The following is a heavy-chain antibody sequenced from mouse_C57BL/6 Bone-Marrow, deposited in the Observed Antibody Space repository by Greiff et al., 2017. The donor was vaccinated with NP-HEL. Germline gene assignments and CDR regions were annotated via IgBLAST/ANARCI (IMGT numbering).Heavy chain of an antibody. CDR2: INSDGGST. V-gene: IGHV5-2*01. D-gene: IGHD2-2*01. Sequence: EVHLVESGGGLVQPGESLKLSCEANEYAFPSYDMSWVRKTPEKRLELVAAINSDGGSTYYPDTMERRFTISRDNTKKTLYLQMSSLRSEDAALYYCAGYGYDGAYWGQGTLVTVSA. J-gene: IGHJ3*01. CDR3: AGYGYDGAY. CDR1: EYAFPSYD.